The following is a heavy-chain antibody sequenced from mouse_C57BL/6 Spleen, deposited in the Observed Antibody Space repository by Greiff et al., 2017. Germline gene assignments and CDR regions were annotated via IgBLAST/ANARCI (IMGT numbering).Heavy chain of an antibody. CDR3: ARRGYYGSSYGAMDY. CDR2: IYWGDDK. D-gene: IGHD1-1*01. CDR1: GFSLSTSGMG. Sequence: VTLKESGPGILQSSQTLSLSCSFSGFSLSTSGMGVSWNRQPPGQGLEWLAHIYWGDDKHYHPSLKSRLTISKDTSRKQLFLRITSVDTSDTAPFYCARRGYYGSSYGAMDYWGQGTSVTVSS. V-gene: IGHV8-12*01. J-gene: IGHJ4*01.